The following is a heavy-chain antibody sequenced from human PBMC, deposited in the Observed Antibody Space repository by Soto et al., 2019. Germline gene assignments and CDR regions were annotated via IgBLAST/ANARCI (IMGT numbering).Heavy chain of an antibody. CDR2: IWYDGSNK. Sequence: GESLKISCAASGFTFSSYGMHWVRQAPGKGLEWVAVIWYDGSNKYYADSVKGRFTISRDNSKNTLYLQMNSLRAEDTAVYYCARDSSYSMNSTPGLYYYYYGMDVWGQGTTVTVSS. CDR1: GFTFSSYG. J-gene: IGHJ6*02. D-gene: IGHD2-21*01. V-gene: IGHV3-33*01. CDR3: ARDSSYSMNSTPGLYYYYYGMDV.